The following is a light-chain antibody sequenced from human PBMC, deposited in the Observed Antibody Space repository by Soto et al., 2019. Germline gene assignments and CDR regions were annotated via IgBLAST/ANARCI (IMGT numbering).Light chain of an antibody. CDR1: SSDVGGYNY. J-gene: IGLJ3*02. CDR3: RSYSGSITWV. CDR2: DVS. V-gene: IGLV2-14*01. Sequence: QSALTQPASVSGSPGQSITISCTGTSSDVGGYNYVSWYQQHPGKAPKLMIYDVSNRPSGVSNRFSGSKSGNTASLTSSGLHTEDEADYYCRSYSGSITWVFGGGTKLTVL.